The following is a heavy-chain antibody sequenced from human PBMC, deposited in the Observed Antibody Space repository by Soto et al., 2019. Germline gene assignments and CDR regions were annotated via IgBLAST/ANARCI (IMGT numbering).Heavy chain of an antibody. V-gene: IGHV4-30-2*01. D-gene: IGHD4-17*01. Sequence: SETLSLTCAVSGGSISSGGYSWSWIRQPPGKGLEWIGYIYHSGSTYYNPSLKSRVTISVDRSKNQFSLKLSSVTAADTAVYYCARTTTVVTREYYFDYWGQGTLVTVSS. CDR2: IYHSGST. CDR3: ARTTTVVTREYYFDY. J-gene: IGHJ4*02. CDR1: GGSISSGGYS.